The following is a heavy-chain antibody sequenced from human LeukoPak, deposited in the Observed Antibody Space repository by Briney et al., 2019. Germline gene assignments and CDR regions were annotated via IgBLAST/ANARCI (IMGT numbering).Heavy chain of an antibody. Sequence: GGSLRLSCAASGFTFSGSAMHWVRQASGKGLEWVGRIRSKANSYATAYAASVKGRFTISRDDSKNTAYLQMNSLKTKDTAVYYCTRLDGYKDYWGQGTLVTVSS. V-gene: IGHV3-73*01. CDR1: GFTFSGSA. CDR2: IRSKANSYAT. CDR3: TRLDGYKDY. D-gene: IGHD5-24*01. J-gene: IGHJ4*02.